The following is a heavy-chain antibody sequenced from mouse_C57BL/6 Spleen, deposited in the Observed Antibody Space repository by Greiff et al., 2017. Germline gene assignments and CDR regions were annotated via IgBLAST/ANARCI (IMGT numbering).Heavy chain of an antibody. CDR1: GYAFSSSW. J-gene: IGHJ4*01. Sequence: SGPELVKPGASVKISCKASGYAFSSSWMNWVKQRPGKGLEWIGRIYPGDGDTNYNGKFKGKATLTADKSSSTAYMQLSSLTSEDSAVSFCARASYYGSSWAMDYWGQGTSVTVSS. V-gene: IGHV1-82*01. CDR3: ARASYYGSSWAMDY. CDR2: IYPGDGDT. D-gene: IGHD1-1*01.